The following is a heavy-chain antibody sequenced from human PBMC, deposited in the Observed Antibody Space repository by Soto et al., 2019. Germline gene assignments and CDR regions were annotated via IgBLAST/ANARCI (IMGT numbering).Heavy chain of an antibody. J-gene: IGHJ3*02. CDR1: GFTVSSNY. CDR2: IYSGGST. Sequence: LRLSCAASGFTVSSNYMSWVRQAPGKGLEWVSVIYSGGSTYYADSVKGRFTSSRDNSKNTLYLQMNSLRAEDTAVYYCARVSDGENAFDIWGQGTMVTVSS. CDR3: ARVSDGENAFDI. V-gene: IGHV3-53*01.